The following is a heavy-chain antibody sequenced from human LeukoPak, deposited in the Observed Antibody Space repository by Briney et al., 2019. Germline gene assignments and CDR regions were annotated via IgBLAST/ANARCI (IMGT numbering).Heavy chain of an antibody. D-gene: IGHD6-19*01. V-gene: IGHV3-53*01. CDR1: GFTVSSNY. CDR3: ARDGSGWYREGGGNYYGMDV. Sequence: PGGSLRLSCAASGFTVSSNYMSWVRQAPGKGLEWVSVIYSGGSTYYAVSVKGRFTISRDNSKNTLYLQMSCLRAEDTAVYYCARDGSGWYREGGGNYYGMDVWGQGTTVTVSS. J-gene: IGHJ6*02. CDR2: IYSGGST.